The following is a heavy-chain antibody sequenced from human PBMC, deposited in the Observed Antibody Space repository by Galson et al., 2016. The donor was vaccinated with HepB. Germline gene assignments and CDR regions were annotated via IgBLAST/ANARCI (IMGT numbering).Heavy chain of an antibody. J-gene: IGHJ6*03. V-gene: IGHV3-23*01. CDR1: GFTFSIYD. CDR3: AKGTTTYYYFYMDV. CDR2: ISGSGSGGTT. D-gene: IGHD1-26*01. Sequence: SLRLSCAASGFTFSIYDMSWVRQAPGKGLEWVSTISGSGSGGTTYYADSGHGRFTISRDNSKNTLYLQMSGLRAEDTATYYCAKGTTTYYYFYMDVWGKGTTVTVSS.